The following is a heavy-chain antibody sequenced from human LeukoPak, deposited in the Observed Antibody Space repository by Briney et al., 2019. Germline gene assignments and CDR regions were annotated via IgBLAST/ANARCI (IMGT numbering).Heavy chain of an antibody. CDR2: INHSGST. V-gene: IGHV4-34*01. J-gene: IGHJ5*02. D-gene: IGHD2-2*01. CDR1: GGSFSGYY. CDR3: ARGLSCSSTSCHNWFDP. Sequence: PSETLSLTCAVYGGSFSGYYWSWIRQPPGKGLEWIGEINHSGSTNYNPSLKSRVTISVDTSKNQFSLKLSSVTAADTAVYYCARGLSCSSTSCHNWFDPWGQGTLVTVSS.